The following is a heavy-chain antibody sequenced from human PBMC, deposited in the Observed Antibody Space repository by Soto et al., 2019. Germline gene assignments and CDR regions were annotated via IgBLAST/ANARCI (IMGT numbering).Heavy chain of an antibody. J-gene: IGHJ4*02. V-gene: IGHV4-39*01. CDR3: ARLGPSSSPFDY. CDR1: GGSISSYY. D-gene: IGHD6-6*01. Sequence: SETLSLTCTVSGGSISSYYWGWIRQPPGKGLEWIGSIYYSGSTYYNPSLKSRVTISVDTSKNQFSLKLSSVTAADTAVYYCARLGPSSSPFDYWGQGTLVTVSS. CDR2: IYYSGST.